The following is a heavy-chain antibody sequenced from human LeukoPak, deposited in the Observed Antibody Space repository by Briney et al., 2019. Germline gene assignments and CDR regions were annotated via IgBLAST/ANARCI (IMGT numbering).Heavy chain of an antibody. J-gene: IGHJ4*02. CDR3: AREGSYDFWSGYRSFDY. CDR1: GGSLNGHY. D-gene: IGHD3-3*01. V-gene: IGHV4-34*01. CDR2: GSESGGT. Sequence: SETLSLTCAVYGGSLNGHYWSWIRQPPGKGLEWIGEGSESGGTKFNPSLKSRVTISADTSKNQFSLKLSSVTAADTAVYYCAREGSYDFWSGYRSFDYWGQGTLVTASS.